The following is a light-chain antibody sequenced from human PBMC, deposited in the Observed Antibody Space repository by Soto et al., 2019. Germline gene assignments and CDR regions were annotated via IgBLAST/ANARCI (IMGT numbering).Light chain of an antibody. J-gene: IGKJ4*01. CDR2: DAS. Sequence: EIVLTQSTATLSLSTGERATLSCRASQSVSSYLAWYQQKPGQAPRLLIYDASNRATGIPARFSGSGSGTDFTLTISSLEPEDFAVYYCQQRSNWLTFGGGTKVEIK. V-gene: IGKV3-11*01. CDR1: QSVSSY. CDR3: QQRSNWLT.